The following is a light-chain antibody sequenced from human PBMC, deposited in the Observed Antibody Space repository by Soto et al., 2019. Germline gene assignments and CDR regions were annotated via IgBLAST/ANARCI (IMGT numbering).Light chain of an antibody. CDR3: QQFYYYPIT. V-gene: IGKV1D-13*01. CDR2: DAS. J-gene: IGKJ5*01. Sequence: AIQLTQSPSSLSASVGDRVTITCRASQGVSSALAWYQHKPGKAPKLLIYDASSLESGVPSRFSGSGSGTDCTLTITSLQPEDFATYYCQQFYYYPITFGQGIRLEIK. CDR1: QGVSSA.